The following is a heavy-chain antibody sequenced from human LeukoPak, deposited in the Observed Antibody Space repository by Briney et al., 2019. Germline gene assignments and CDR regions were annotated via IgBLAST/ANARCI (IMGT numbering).Heavy chain of an antibody. J-gene: IGHJ3*02. V-gene: IGHV3-53*04. Sequence: GGSLRLSCAASGFTFSSYSMNWVRQAPGKGLEWVSVIYSGGSTYYADSVKGRFTISRHNSKNTLYLQMNSLRAEDTAVYYCARRRITMIGDAFDIWGQGTMVTVSS. CDR1: GFTFSSYS. CDR3: ARRRITMIGDAFDI. D-gene: IGHD3-22*01. CDR2: IYSGGST.